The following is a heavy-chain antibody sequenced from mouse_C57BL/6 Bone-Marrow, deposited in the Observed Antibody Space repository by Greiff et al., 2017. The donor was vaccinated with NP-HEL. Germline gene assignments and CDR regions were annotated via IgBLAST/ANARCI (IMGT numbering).Heavy chain of an antibody. D-gene: IGHD2-4*01. CDR3: ARGDLYYDYDVGD. Sequence: QVQLQQPGTELVKPSASVSLSCKASGYTFTSYWMHWVKQTPGQGLEWIGNINPSNGGTNYNEKFQSKATLTEDTSSRTSFMQTSSLTSEDAAVDYCARGDLYYDYDVGDWGQGTTLTVSS. V-gene: IGHV1-53*01. CDR2: INPSNGGT. J-gene: IGHJ2*01. CDR1: GYTFTSYW.